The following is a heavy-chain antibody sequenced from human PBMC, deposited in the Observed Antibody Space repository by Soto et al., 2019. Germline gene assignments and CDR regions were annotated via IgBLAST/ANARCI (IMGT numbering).Heavy chain of an antibody. Sequence: PSETLSLTCAVYGGSFSGYYWSWIRQPSGKGLEWIGEINHSGSTNYNPSLKSRVTISVDTSKNQFSLKLSSVTAADTAVYYCARASSGSYYQLDYWGQGTLVTVSS. CDR2: INHSGST. D-gene: IGHD3-10*01. CDR1: GGSFSGYY. J-gene: IGHJ4*02. CDR3: ARASSGSYYQLDY. V-gene: IGHV4-34*01.